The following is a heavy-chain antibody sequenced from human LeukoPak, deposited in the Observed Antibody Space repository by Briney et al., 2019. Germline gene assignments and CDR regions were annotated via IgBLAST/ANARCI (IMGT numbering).Heavy chain of an antibody. J-gene: IGHJ4*02. Sequence: SVKVSCKAPGGTFNSYAISWVRQAPGQGLEWMGGIIPIFGTTNYARKFRGRVTLTADKSTRTAYMELSSLRSEDTAVYYCARDGLQVSGSTIDYWGQGTLVTVSS. CDR2: IIPIFGTT. D-gene: IGHD3-10*01. CDR1: GGTFNSYA. V-gene: IGHV1-69*06. CDR3: ARDGLQVSGSTIDY.